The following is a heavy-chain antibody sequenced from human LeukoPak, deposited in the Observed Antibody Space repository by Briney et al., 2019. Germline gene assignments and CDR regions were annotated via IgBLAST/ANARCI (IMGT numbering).Heavy chain of an antibody. CDR1: GFTFSSYA. D-gene: IGHD2-15*01. V-gene: IGHV3-23*01. CDR2: ISGSGGST. Sequence: GGSLRLSCAASGFTFSSYAMTWVRQAPGKGLEWVSAISGSGGSTYYADSVKGRFTISRDNSKNTLYLQMNSLRAEDTAIYYSAKDIRIGDYWGQGTLVTVSS. J-gene: IGHJ4*02. CDR3: AKDIRIGDY.